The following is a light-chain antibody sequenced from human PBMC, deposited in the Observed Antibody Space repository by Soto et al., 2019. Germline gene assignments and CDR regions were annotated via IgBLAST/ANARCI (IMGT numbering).Light chain of an antibody. V-gene: IGKV1-5*01. CDR2: GAS. CDR3: QQYIGLWT. CDR1: QTISTF. J-gene: IGKJ1*01. Sequence: DIQLTQSPSTLSASVGDRVTITCRASQTISTFLAWSQQKPGKAPHLLIYGASSLQSGVPSRFSGSGSGTEFTLSISSLQPDDLGTYYCQQYIGLWTFGQGTKVYLK.